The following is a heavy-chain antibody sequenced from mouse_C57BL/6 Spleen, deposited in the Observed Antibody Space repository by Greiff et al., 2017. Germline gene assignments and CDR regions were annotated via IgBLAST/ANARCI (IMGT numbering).Heavy chain of an antibody. CDR1: GYTFTSYW. CDR2: IHPNSGST. J-gene: IGHJ4*01. CDR3: ARKGDFYAMDY. Sequence: QVQLKQPGAELVKPGASVKLSCKASGYTFTSYWMHWVKQRPGQGLEWIGMIHPNSGSTNYNEKFKSKATLTVDKSSSTAYMQLSSLTSENSAVYDCARKGDFYAMDYWGQGTSVTVSS. V-gene: IGHV1-64*01.